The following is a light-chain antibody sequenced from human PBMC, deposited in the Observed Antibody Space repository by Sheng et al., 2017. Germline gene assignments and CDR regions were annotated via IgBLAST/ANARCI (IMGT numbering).Light chain of an antibody. CDR1: NLGNKY. CDR3: QAWDSRTAV. CDR2: QDN. V-gene: IGLV3-1*01. J-gene: IGLJ3*02. Sequence: SYEVTQPPSVSVSPGQTASITCSGSNLGNKYVCWYQQKAGQSPVVVIYQDNKRPSGIPERFSGSNSGNTATLTISGTQAMDEADYYCQAWDSRTAVFGGGTKLTVL.